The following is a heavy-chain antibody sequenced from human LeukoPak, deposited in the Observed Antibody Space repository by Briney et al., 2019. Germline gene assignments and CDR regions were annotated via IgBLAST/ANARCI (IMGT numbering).Heavy chain of an antibody. CDR3: ARMGLWRELLY. J-gene: IGHJ4*02. Sequence: SETLSLTCTVSGGSITFYYWHWMRQPPGKGLEWIGHTFYSGNVKYNPSLESRVTISVDRSKNQFSLKLSSVTAADTAVYYCARMGLWRELLYWGQGTLVTVSS. CDR1: GGSITFYY. CDR2: TFYSGNV. V-gene: IGHV4-59*01. D-gene: IGHD1-26*01.